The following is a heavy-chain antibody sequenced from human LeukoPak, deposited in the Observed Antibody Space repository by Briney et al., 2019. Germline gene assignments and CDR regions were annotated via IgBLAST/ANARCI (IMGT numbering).Heavy chain of an antibody. CDR2: ISRTSGNI. CDR1: GFPFSSYA. J-gene: IGHJ4*02. CDR3: ATEFRGGVAETGYY. Sequence: PGGSLRLSCAASGFPFSSYAMNWVRQAPGKGLEWLSSISRTSGNIYYADSVKGRFTISRDNAKNSLYLQMNSLRAEDTAVYYCATEFRGGVAETGYYWGQGTLVTVSS. V-gene: IGHV3-21*01. D-gene: IGHD6-19*01.